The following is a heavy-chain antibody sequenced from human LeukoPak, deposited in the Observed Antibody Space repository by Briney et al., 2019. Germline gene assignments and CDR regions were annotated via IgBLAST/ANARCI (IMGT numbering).Heavy chain of an antibody. CDR2: ISGSGGST. CDR3: AKDLARRDIMATIGFDY. D-gene: IGHD5-12*01. J-gene: IGHJ4*02. CDR1: GFTFSSYG. Sequence: GGSLRLSCAASGFTFSSYGMSWVRQAPGKGLEWVSAISGSGGSTYYADSVKGRFTISRDNSKNTLYLQMNSLRAEDTAVYYCAKDLARRDIMATIGFDYWGQGTLVTVSS. V-gene: IGHV3-23*01.